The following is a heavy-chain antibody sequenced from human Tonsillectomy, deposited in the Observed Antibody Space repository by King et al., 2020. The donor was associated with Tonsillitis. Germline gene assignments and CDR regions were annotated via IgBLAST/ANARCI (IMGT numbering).Heavy chain of an antibody. CDR2: KNTKTGNP. V-gene: IGHV7-4-1*02. J-gene: IGHJ3*02. D-gene: IGHD3-3*01. CDR3: ASPHIAIAYDYAFDI. Sequence: NWVRQAPGQGLEWMGWKNTKTGNPTYAQGFTGPFVFSLDTSVSTAYLQLSSLKAEDTAVYYCASPHIAIAYDYAFDIWVRGTMFTVSS.